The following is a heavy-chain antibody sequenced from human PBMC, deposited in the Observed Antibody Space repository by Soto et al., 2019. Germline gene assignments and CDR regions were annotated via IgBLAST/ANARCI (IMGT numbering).Heavy chain of an antibody. V-gene: IGHV1-18*01. Sequence: GASVNVSCKASVYTFTSYGISWVRQAPGQGLEWMGWISAYNGNTNYAQKLQGRVTMTTDTSTSTAYMELRSLRSDDTAVYYCARDSRGSVVVPAAIDDPWGQGAPVTV. D-gene: IGHD2-2*02. J-gene: IGHJ5*02. CDR2: ISAYNGNT. CDR1: VYTFTSYG. CDR3: ARDSRGSVVVPAAIDDP.